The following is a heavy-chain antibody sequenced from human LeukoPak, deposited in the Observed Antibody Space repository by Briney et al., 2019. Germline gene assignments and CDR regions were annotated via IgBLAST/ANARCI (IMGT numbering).Heavy chain of an antibody. CDR3: ARGFSGWYDPTWDY. V-gene: IGHV7-4-1*02. CDR2: INTNTGNP. D-gene: IGHD6-19*01. J-gene: IGHJ4*02. Sequence: ASVKVSCKASGYSFTSSDINWVRQAPGQGLEWMGWINTNTGNPTYAQGFTGRFVFSLDTSVSTAYLQISSLKAEDTAVYYCARGFSGWYDPTWDYWGQGTLVTVSS. CDR1: GYSFTSSD.